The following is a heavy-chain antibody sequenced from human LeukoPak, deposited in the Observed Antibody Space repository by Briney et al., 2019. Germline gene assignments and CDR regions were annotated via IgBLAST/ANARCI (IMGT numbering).Heavy chain of an antibody. CDR1: GFTFSSYA. Sequence: RGSLRLSCAASGFTFSSYAMTWVRLAPGKGLEWVSTITGGATSTYYADTVRGRFATSRDNSKDTLYVQMNSLRAEDTAIYYCARADNGAFDYWGQGTVVTVSS. CDR3: ARADNGAFDY. CDR2: ITGGATST. V-gene: IGHV3-23*01. D-gene: IGHD1-26*01. J-gene: IGHJ4*02.